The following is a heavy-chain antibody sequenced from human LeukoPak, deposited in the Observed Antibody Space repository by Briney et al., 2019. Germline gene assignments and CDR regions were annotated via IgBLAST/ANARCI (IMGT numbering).Heavy chain of an antibody. CDR1: GFTFSSYW. CDR2: INVSGGST. J-gene: IGHJ6*02. V-gene: IGHV3-74*01. D-gene: IGHD2/OR15-2a*01. CDR3: AKYVSAKGPPYALDV. Sequence: GGSLRLSCAASGFTFSSYWMHWVRQAPGKGLVWVSGINVSGGSTWYADSVKGRFTISRDNSKNTLYLQMNSLRAEDTAVYYCAKYVSAKGPPYALDVWGQGTTVTVSS.